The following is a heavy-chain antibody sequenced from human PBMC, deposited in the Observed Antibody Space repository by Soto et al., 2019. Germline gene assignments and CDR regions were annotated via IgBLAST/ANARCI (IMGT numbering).Heavy chain of an antibody. CDR3: AKAERDYYDILTGPDPPERYFDY. V-gene: IGHV3-23*01. D-gene: IGHD3-9*01. Sequence: GGSLRLSCAASGFTFSSYAMSWVRQAPGKGLEWVSAISGSGGSTYYADSVKGRFTISRDNSKNTLYLQMNSLRAEDTAVYYCAKAERDYYDILTGPDPPERYFDYWGQGTLVTVSS. J-gene: IGHJ4*02. CDR2: ISGSGGST. CDR1: GFTFSSYA.